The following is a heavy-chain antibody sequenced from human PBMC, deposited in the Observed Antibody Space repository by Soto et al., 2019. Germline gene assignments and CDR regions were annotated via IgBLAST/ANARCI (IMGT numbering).Heavy chain of an antibody. J-gene: IGHJ6*02. CDR3: ARVRYGSSSWYHYYYGMDV. CDR1: GFTFSSYS. Sequence: GGSLRLCCAASGFTFSSYSMKWVRQAPGKGLEWVSSISSSSSYIYYADSVKGRFTISRDNAKNSLYLQMNSLRAEDTAVYYCARVRYGSSSWYHYYYGMDVWGQGTTVTAP. D-gene: IGHD6-13*01. V-gene: IGHV3-21*01. CDR2: ISSSSSYI.